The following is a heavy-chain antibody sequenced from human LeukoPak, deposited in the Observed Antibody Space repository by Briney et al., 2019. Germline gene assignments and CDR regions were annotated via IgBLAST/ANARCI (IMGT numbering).Heavy chain of an antibody. CDR2: IKEDGSEK. CDR3: ARGHYGLDC. V-gene: IGHV3-7*01. CDR1: GFTFSNYW. D-gene: IGHD4-17*01. J-gene: IGHJ4*02. Sequence: GGSLRLSCAASGFTFSNYWISWVRQAPGKGLEWVANIKEDGSEKYYVDSVKGRFTLSRDNAKNSLYLQVNSLRAEDTAVYYCARGHYGLDCWGQGTLVIVSS.